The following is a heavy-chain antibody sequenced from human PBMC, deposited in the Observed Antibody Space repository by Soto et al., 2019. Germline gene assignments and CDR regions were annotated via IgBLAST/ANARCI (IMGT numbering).Heavy chain of an antibody. V-gene: IGHV4-31*03. J-gene: IGHJ5*02. D-gene: IGHD2-15*01. Sequence: PSATLSLTCTVSGGSISSGGYYWSWIRQHPGKGLEWIGYIYYSGSTYYNPSLKSRVTISVDTSKNQFSLKLSSVTAADTAVYYCARVGARSFKNWFDPWGQGTLVTVSS. CDR1: GGSISSGGYY. CDR2: IYYSGST. CDR3: ARVGARSFKNWFDP.